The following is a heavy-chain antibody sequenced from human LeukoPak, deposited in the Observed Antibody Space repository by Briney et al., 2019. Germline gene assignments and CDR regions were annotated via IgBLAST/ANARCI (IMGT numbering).Heavy chain of an antibody. CDR2: ISSSSRYI. J-gene: IGHJ6*02. D-gene: IGHD3-3*01. CDR3: ARADYDFWSGYFPYYYYGMDV. Sequence: GSLLLSCAASRFTFSSYSMNWVRQAPGNGLEWISSISSSSRYIYSADSVKGRFTISRDNAKNSLYLQMNSLRAEDTAVYYCARADYDFWSGYFPYYYYGMDVWGQGTTVTVSS. CDR1: RFTFSSYS. V-gene: IGHV3-21*01.